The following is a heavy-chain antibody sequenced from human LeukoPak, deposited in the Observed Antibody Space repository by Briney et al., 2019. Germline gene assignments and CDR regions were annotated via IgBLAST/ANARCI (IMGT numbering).Heavy chain of an antibody. D-gene: IGHD1-1*01. CDR2: VYPSGNT. Sequence: PETLSLTCTVSGGSISTSNYYWGWIRQPPGKGLEYIGNVYPSGNTHYNPSLKGRVTISVDTSKNQFSLRLSSVTAADTAVYYCARVMNPTFYCDYWGQGTLVTVSS. V-gene: IGHV4-39*07. J-gene: IGHJ4*02. CDR1: GGSISTSNYY. CDR3: ARVMNPTFYCDY.